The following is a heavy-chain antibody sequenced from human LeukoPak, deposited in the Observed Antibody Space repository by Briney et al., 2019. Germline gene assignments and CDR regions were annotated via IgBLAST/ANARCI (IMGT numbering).Heavy chain of an antibody. J-gene: IGHJ5*02. D-gene: IGHD3-16*02. CDR1: GGSISSGGYY. CDR3: ARGAYDYVWGSYRPNWFDP. Sequence: MASETLSLTCTVSGGSISSGGYYWSWIRQHPGKGLEWIGYIYYSGSTYYNPSLKSRVTISVDTSKNQFSLKLSSVTAADTAVYYCARGAYDYVWGSYRPNWFDPWDQGTLVTVSS. CDR2: IYYSGST. V-gene: IGHV4-31*03.